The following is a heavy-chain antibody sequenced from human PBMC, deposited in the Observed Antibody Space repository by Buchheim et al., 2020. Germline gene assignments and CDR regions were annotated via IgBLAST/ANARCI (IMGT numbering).Heavy chain of an antibody. CDR1: GFTFSDYW. V-gene: IGHV3-7*01. Sequence: EVQLVESGGGLVQPGGSLRLSCAASGFTFSDYWMTWVRQAPGKGLEWVANINRDGSEKNYVDSVKGRFTIYSDNAKISLNLQMNSLRAEDTAVYYCAREGREQPIDYWGQGTL. CDR3: AREGREQPIDY. D-gene: IGHD1-26*01. CDR2: INRDGSEK. J-gene: IGHJ4*02.